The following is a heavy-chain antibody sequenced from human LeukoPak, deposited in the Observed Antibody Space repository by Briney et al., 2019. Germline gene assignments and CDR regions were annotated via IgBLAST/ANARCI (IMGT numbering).Heavy chain of an antibody. D-gene: IGHD3-22*01. CDR1: GGSISSYY. CDR3: ARDRYYDSSGYPAGGWFDP. V-gene: IGHV4-59*12. J-gene: IGHJ5*02. Sequence: SETLSLTCTVSGGSISSYYWSWIRQPPGKGLEWIGYIYYSGSTNYNPSLKSRVTISVDTSKNQFSLKLSSVTAADTAVYYCARDRYYDSSGYPAGGWFDPWGQGTLVTVSS. CDR2: IYYSGST.